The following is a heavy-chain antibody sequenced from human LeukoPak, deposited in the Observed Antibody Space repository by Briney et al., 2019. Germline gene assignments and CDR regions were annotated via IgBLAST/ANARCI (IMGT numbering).Heavy chain of an antibody. J-gene: IGHJ2*01. CDR2: IYHSGST. CDR1: GGSISSGGYS. V-gene: IGHV4-30-2*01. D-gene: IGHD7-27*01. CDR3: ARRLLGIGDWYSDL. Sequence: KPSQTLSLTCAVSGGSISSGGYSWSWIRQPPGKGLEWIGYIYHSGSTYYNPSLKSRVTISVDRSKNQFSLKLSSVTAADTAVYYCARRLLGIGDWYSDLWGRGTLVTVSS.